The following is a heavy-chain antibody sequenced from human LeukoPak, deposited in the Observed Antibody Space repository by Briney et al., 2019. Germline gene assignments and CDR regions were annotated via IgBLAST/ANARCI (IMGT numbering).Heavy chain of an antibody. CDR1: GFPFSGHW. V-gene: IGHV3-7*01. CDR3: ATRNNFEY. J-gene: IGHJ4*02. Sequence: GGSLRLSCTVSGFPFSGHWVNWVRRASGEGLEWVANIKYDGSQKVYVASVEGRFTISRENAKQSVYLQMNSLRAEDTAVYYCATRNNFEYWGQGILVTVSS. CDR2: IKYDGSQK. D-gene: IGHD1/OR15-1a*01.